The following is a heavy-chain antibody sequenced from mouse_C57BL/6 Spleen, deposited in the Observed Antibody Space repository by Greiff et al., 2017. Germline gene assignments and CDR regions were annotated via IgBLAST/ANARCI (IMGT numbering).Heavy chain of an antibody. J-gene: IGHJ4*01. CDR1: GFSLTSYG. V-gene: IGHV2-9*01. CDR3: AKDETSSYAMDY. CDR2: IWGGGST. Sequence: VKLVESGPGLVAPSQSLSITCTVSGFSLTSYGVDWVRQPPGKGLEWLGVIWGGGSTNYYSALMSRLSISKDNSKSQVFLKMNSLQADDTGMYCGAKDETSSYAMDYWGQGTSVTGSS.